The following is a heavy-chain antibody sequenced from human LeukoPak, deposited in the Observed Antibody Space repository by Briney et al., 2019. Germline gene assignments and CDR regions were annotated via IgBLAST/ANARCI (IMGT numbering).Heavy chain of an antibody. D-gene: IGHD3-22*01. CDR2: ISAYNGNT. V-gene: IGHV1-18*01. Sequence: ASVKVSCKASGYTFTSYGISWVRQAPGQGLEWMGWISAYNGNTNYAQKLQGRVTMTTDTSTSTVYMELSSLRSEDTAVYYCARGKSDYYDSSGYYSGLDPWGQGTLVTVSS. CDR1: GYTFTSYG. J-gene: IGHJ5*02. CDR3: ARGKSDYYDSSGYYSGLDP.